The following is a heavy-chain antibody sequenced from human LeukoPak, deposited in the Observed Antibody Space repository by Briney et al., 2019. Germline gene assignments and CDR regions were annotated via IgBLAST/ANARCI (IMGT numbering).Heavy chain of an antibody. CDR1: GFTFGTYG. Sequence: GGSLRLSCAASGFTFGTYGMHWVRQAPGKGLEWVAVISYDGSDKYYADSVKGRITISRDNSKNTLYLQMNSLRGEDTAVYYCARGQEMTTLTLFDYWGQGTLVAVSS. J-gene: IGHJ4*02. CDR3: ARGQEMTTLTLFDY. CDR2: ISYDGSDK. V-gene: IGHV3-30*03. D-gene: IGHD5-24*01.